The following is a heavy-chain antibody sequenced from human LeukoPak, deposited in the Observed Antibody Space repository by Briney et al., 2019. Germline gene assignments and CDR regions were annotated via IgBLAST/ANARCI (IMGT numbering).Heavy chain of an antibody. J-gene: IGHJ5*02. Sequence: SETLSLTRTVSGGSISSRSYYWGWIRQPPGKGLEWIGSIYYSGSTYYNPSLKSRVTISVDTSKNQFSLKLSSVTAADTAVYYCARVPTGWFDPWGQGTLVTVSS. CDR2: IYYSGST. CDR1: GGSISSRSYY. V-gene: IGHV4-39*07. D-gene: IGHD1-14*01. CDR3: ARVPTGWFDP.